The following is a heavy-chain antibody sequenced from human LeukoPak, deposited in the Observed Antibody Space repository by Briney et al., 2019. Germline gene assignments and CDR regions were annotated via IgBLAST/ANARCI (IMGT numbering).Heavy chain of an antibody. D-gene: IGHD2-21*02. CDR3: ARGGAYCGGDCYFDY. CDR1: GGSFSGYY. V-gene: IGHV4-34*01. J-gene: IGHJ4*02. Sequence: SETLSLTCAVYGGSFSGYYWSWIRQPPGKGLEWIGEINHSGSTNYNPSLKSRVTISVDTSKNQFSLKLSSVPAADTAVYYCARGGAYCGGDCYFDYWGQGTLVTVSS. CDR2: INHSGST.